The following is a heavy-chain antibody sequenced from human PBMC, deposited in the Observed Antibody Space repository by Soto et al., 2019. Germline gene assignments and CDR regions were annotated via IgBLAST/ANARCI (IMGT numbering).Heavy chain of an antibody. CDR3: ARELELYSSSSLFGPGEYYFDN. CDR1: GGSISIYY. D-gene: IGHD6-6*01. V-gene: IGHV4-59*01. CDR2: IDNSGST. Sequence: PSETLSLTCTVSGGSISIYYWNWIRQPPGKGLEWIGYIDNSGSTNYNPSLKSRVSMSIDTSKNQFSLKLTSVTAAQTAVYYCARELELYSSSSLFGPGEYYFDNWGQGTLVTVS. J-gene: IGHJ4*02.